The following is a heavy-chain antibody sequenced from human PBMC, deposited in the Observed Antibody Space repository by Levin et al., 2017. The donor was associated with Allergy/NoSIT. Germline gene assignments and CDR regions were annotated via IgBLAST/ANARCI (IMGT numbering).Heavy chain of an antibody. D-gene: IGHD2-2*01. CDR3: ARFPPTYQLLENPPKGFYYGLDV. J-gene: IGHJ6*02. CDR2: IDPFSGDT. Sequence: VASVKVSCKASGYTFTGYYVHWVRQAPGQGLEWMGWIDPFSGDTNYAQKFQGKVTMTRDTMNTAYLELSRLRSDDTAVYSCARFPPTYQLLENPPKGFYYGLDVWGQGTTVIVSS. CDR1: GYTFTGYY. V-gene: IGHV1-2*02.